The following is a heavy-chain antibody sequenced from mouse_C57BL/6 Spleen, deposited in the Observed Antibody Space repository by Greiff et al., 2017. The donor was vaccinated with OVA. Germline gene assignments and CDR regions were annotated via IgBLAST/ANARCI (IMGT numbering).Heavy chain of an antibody. V-gene: IGHV1-52*01. D-gene: IGHD1-1*01. J-gene: IGHJ2*01. CDR1: GYTFPSYW. CDR2: IDPSDSET. Sequence: QVQLQQPGAELVRPGSSVKLSCKASGYTFPSYWMPWVKQRPIQGLEWIGNIDPSDSETHYNQKFKDKATLTVDKSSSTAYMQLSSLTSEDSAVYYCARYGSSHYFDYWGQGTTLTVSS. CDR3: ARYGSSHYFDY.